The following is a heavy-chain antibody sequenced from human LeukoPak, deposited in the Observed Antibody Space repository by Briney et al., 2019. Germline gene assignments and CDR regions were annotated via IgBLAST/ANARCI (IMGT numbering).Heavy chain of an antibody. CDR3: ARGGSGYDFDF. CDR1: GFTFTSYG. V-gene: IGHV3-33*01. CDR2: IWYDGSNK. J-gene: IGHJ4*02. D-gene: IGHD5-12*01. Sequence: PGGSLRLSCAASGFTFTSYGMHWVRQAPGKRLEWVAVIWYDGSNKYYVDSVKGRFTISRDNSKNTLYLQMNSLRAEDTAVYYCARGGSGYDFDFWGQGTLVTVSS.